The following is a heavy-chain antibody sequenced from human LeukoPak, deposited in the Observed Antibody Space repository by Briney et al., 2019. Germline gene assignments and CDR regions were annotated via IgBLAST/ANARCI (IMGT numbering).Heavy chain of an antibody. CDR3: ARDPGSGYEEHFDY. Sequence: GGSLRLSCVASGFTFSSNGMHWVRQAPGKGLEWVAFIRNDGSNKYYVDSVKGRFTIYRDNSKNTLYLQMNSLRAEDTAVYYCARDPGSGYEEHFDYWGQGTLVTVSS. V-gene: IGHV3-30*02. D-gene: IGHD5-12*01. CDR2: IRNDGSNK. J-gene: IGHJ4*02. CDR1: GFTFSSNG.